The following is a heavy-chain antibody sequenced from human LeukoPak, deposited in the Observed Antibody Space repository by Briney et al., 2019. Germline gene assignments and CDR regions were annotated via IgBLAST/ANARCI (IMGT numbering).Heavy chain of an antibody. CDR3: ASGRDGYRRFDY. CDR1: GGTFSSDA. D-gene: IGHD5-24*01. V-gene: IGHV1-69*13. J-gene: IGHJ4*02. Sequence: RASVKVSCKDSGGTFSSDAMSWVRQAPGQGLEWMGGIIPIFGTANYAQKFQGRVTITADESTSTAYMELSSLRSEDTAVYYCASGRDGYRRFDYWGQGTLVTVS. CDR2: IIPIFGTA.